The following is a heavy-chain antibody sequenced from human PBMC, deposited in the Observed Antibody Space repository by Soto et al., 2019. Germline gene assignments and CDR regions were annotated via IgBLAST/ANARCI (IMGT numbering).Heavy chain of an antibody. D-gene: IGHD4-4*01. CDR2: IVVGSGNT. CDR3: AAEAYSNYGGYYYGMDV. Sequence: SVKVSCKASGFTFTSSAVQWVRQARGQRLEWIGWIVVGSGNTNYAQKFQERVTITRDMSTSTAYMELSSLRSEDTAVYYCAAEAYSNYGGYYYGMDVWGQGTTVTVSS. V-gene: IGHV1-58*01. CDR1: GFTFTSSA. J-gene: IGHJ6*02.